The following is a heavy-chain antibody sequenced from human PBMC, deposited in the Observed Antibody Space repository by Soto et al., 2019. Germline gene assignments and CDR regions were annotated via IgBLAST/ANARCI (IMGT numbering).Heavy chain of an antibody. CDR3: AKDVSHGMDV. CDR1: GFTFSSYG. J-gene: IGHJ6*02. V-gene: IGHV3-30*18. Sequence: QVQLVESGGGVVQPGRSLRLSCAASGFTFSSYGMHWVRQAPGKGLEWVAVISYDGSNKYYADSVKGRFTISRDNSKNTLYLQMISLRAEDTAVYYCAKDVSHGMDVWGQGTTVTVSS. CDR2: ISYDGSNK.